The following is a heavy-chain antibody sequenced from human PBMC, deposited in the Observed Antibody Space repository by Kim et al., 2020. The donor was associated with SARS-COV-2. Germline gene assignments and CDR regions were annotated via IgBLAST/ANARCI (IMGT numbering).Heavy chain of an antibody. CDR1: GDSVSSNSAA. V-gene: IGHV6-1*01. CDR3: ARDVYIDFGVSSWYNWFDP. Sequence: SQTLSLTCAISGDSVSSNSAAWNWIRQSPSRGLEWLGRTYYRSKWYNDYAVSVKSRITINPDTSKNQFSLQLNSVTPEDTAVYYCARDVYIDFGVSSWYNWFDPRGQGTLVTVSS. CDR2: TYYRSKWYN. J-gene: IGHJ5*02. D-gene: IGHD6-13*01.